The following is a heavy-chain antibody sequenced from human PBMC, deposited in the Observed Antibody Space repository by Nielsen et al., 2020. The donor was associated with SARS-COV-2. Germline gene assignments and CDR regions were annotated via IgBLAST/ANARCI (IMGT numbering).Heavy chain of an antibody. J-gene: IGHJ3*02. D-gene: IGHD3-3*01. CDR3: ASKDNAWYYDFWSGASTGDAFDI. CDR1: GYSFTNYW. V-gene: IGHV5-51*01. CDR2: IYPGDSDT. Sequence: GESLKISCQASGYSFTNYWIGWVRQMPGKGLEWMGVIYPGDSDTRYRPSFQGQVTISADKSISTAYLQWSSLKASDTAMYYCASKDNAWYYDFWSGASTGDAFDIWGQGTMVTVSS.